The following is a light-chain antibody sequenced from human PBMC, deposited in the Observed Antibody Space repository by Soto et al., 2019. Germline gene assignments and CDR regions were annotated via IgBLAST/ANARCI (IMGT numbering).Light chain of an antibody. V-gene: IGKV1-39*01. CDR3: QQSYTSPYT. Sequence: DILMTQSPSSLSASVGDRVTITCRANQYISNYLNWYQQKPGKAPKFLIYAASSLQSGVSSRFSGSGSGTDFTLTISGLQPEDLAIYYCQQSYTSPYTFGPGTKLEIK. CDR1: QYISNY. J-gene: IGKJ2*01. CDR2: AAS.